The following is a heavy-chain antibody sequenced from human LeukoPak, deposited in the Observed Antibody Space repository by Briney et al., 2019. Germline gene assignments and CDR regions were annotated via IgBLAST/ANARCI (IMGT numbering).Heavy chain of an antibody. CDR3: ARVDGVYDYSRRYFDY. J-gene: IGHJ4*02. CDR2: IYYSGST. V-gene: IGHV4-59*12. Sequence: SETLSLTCTVSGGSISSYYWSWIRQPPGKGLEWIGYIYYSGSTNYNPSLKSRVTISVDKSKNQFSLKLSSVTAADTAVYYCARVDGVYDYSRRYFDYWGQGTLVTVSS. CDR1: GGSISSYY. D-gene: IGHD4-11*01.